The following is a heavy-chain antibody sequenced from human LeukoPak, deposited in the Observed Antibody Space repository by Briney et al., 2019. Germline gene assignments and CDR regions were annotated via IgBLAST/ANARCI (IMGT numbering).Heavy chain of an antibody. CDR3: ARGPVITFGY. J-gene: IGHJ4*02. Sequence: GGSLRLSCAASGFTFSDYYMSWIRQAPGKGLEWVSYISSGSSTIYYADSVKGRFTVSRDNGKKSLYLHMNSLRAEDTAVYYCARGPVITFGYWGQGTLVTVSS. CDR1: GFTFSDYY. CDR2: ISSGSSTI. D-gene: IGHD3-16*01. V-gene: IGHV3-11*01.